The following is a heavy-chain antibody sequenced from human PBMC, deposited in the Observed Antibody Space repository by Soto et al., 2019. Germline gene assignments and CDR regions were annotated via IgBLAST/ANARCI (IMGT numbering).Heavy chain of an antibody. CDR3: ARHDGFSSGWIFDY. D-gene: IGHD6-19*01. J-gene: IGHJ4*01. V-gene: IGHV4-34*01. CDR2: INHSGST. Sequence: SETLSLTCAVYGGNFSGYYWTWIRQPPGTGLEWIGEINHSGSTNYNPSLKSRVTISVDTSKNQFSLKLTSVTAADTAVYYCARHDGFSSGWIFDYWGHGTLVTVSS. CDR1: GGNFSGYY.